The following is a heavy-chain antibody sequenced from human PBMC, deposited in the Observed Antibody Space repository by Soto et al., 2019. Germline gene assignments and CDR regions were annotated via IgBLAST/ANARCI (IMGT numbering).Heavy chain of an antibody. Sequence: GGSLRLSCAASGFTFDDYAMHWVRQAPGKGLEWVSGISWNSGSIGYADSVKGRFTISRDNAKNSLYLQMNSLRAEDTALYYCAKDIHKQPTVTFDYWGQGTLVTVSS. J-gene: IGHJ4*02. CDR1: GFTFDDYA. CDR2: ISWNSGSI. V-gene: IGHV3-9*01. D-gene: IGHD4-17*01. CDR3: AKDIHKQPTVTFDY.